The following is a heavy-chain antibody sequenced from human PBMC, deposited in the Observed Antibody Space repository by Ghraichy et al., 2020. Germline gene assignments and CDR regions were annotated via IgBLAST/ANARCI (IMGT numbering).Heavy chain of an antibody. Sequence: SLNISCTVSGGSISSGGYHWSWIRQHPGKGLEWIGYIYYSGSTYYNPSLKSRVTISVDTSKNQFSLKLSSVTAADTAVYYCARALYDFWSGYYSEGLNWFDPWGQGTLVTVSS. D-gene: IGHD3-3*01. J-gene: IGHJ5*02. CDR3: ARALYDFWSGYYSEGLNWFDP. CDR2: IYYSGST. CDR1: GGSISSGGYH. V-gene: IGHV4-31*03.